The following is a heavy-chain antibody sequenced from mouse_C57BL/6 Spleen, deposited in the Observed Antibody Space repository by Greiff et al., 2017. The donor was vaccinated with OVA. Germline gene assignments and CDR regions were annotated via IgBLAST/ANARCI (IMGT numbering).Heavy chain of an antibody. CDR3: AKSDYGSSSSFAY. V-gene: IGHV2-9*01. CDR2: IRGGGST. CDR1: GFSFTSYG. J-gene: IGHJ3*01. D-gene: IGHD1-1*01. Sequence: VQLQQSGPGLVAPSQSLSITCTVSGFSFTSYGVDWVRQPPGKGLEWLGEIRGGGSTNSNSALMSRLSISKDNSKSQVFLKMNSLQTDDTAMYYCAKSDYGSSSSFAYWGQGTLVTVSA.